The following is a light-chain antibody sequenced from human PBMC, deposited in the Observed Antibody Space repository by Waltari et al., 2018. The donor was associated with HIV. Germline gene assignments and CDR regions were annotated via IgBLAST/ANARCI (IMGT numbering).Light chain of an antibody. V-gene: IGLV1-40*01. J-gene: IGLJ2*01. Sequence: QSVLTQPPSASGAPGRRVTILCRGRRANISAGYGVTCYRQRPGTAPKPLLYINNNRRSGVPARFSGSVSGTSASLAITGLQAEDEADYYCQSYDSSLSGVVFGGGTNLTVL. CDR3: QSYDSSLSGVV. CDR2: INN. CDR1: RANISAGYG.